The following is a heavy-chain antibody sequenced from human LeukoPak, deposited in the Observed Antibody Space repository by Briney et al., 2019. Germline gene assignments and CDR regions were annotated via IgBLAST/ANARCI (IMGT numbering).Heavy chain of an antibody. CDR1: GGSISSGDYY. CDR2: IYYSGST. J-gene: IGHJ4*02. Sequence: SETLSLTCTVSGGSISSGDYYWSWIRQPPGKGLEWIGYIYYSGSTYYNPSLKSRVTISVDTSKNQFSLKLSSVTAADTAVYYCARAGARIAVAEYYFDYWGQGTLVTVSS. D-gene: IGHD6-19*01. CDR3: ARAGARIAVAEYYFDY. V-gene: IGHV4-30-4*01.